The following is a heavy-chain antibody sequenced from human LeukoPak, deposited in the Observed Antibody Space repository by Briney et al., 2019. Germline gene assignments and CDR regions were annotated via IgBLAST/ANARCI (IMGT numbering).Heavy chain of an antibody. V-gene: IGHV1-2*06. D-gene: IGHD5-18*01. J-gene: IGHJ4*02. CDR3: VRGYSYGFYFDY. Sequence: ASVNVSCKASGYTFTSYGISWVRQAPGQGLEWMGRINPNSGGPNYGQKFQGTVTMTRDTSISTAYLELSNLRSDDTAAYYCVRGYSYGFYFDYWGQGSLVTVSS. CDR1: GYTFTSYG. CDR2: INPNSGGP.